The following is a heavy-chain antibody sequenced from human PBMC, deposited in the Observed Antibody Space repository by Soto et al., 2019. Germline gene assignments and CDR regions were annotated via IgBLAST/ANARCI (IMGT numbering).Heavy chain of an antibody. J-gene: IGHJ6*02. Sequence: DVPLVESGGGLVQPGGSLRLSCAASGFTFSNYWMHCVRQAPGKGLVWVAYINSDASTIKYADSVKGRFTISRDNARNTLYLQMNSLRGDDTAVYYCARDKWNYYNYYGMDVWGQGTRVTVS. CDR3: ARDKWNYYNYYGMDV. V-gene: IGHV3-74*03. CDR2: INSDASTI. D-gene: IGHD1-20*01. CDR1: GFTFSNYW.